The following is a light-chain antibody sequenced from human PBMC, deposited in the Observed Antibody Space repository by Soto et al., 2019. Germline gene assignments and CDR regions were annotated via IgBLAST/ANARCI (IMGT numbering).Light chain of an antibody. CDR1: SSDIGDYKY. V-gene: IGLV2-14*01. J-gene: IGLJ1*01. Sequence: QSALTQPASVSGSPGQSVSISCSGTSSDIGDYKYVSWYQQHPGKAPKLVISEVNNRPLGVSNRFSGSKSGNTASLTISGLQAEDEADYYCSSYTSGSALYVFGTGTKVTVL. CDR3: SSYTSGSALYV. CDR2: EVN.